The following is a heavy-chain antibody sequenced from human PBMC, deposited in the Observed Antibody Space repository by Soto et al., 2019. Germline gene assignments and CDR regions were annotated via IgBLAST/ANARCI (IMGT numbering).Heavy chain of an antibody. CDR1: GFSFTSYW. CDR2: IKQDGSEE. D-gene: IGHD2-15*01. Sequence: GGSLRLSCAASGFSFTSYWMTWARQVPGKGLEWLAIIKQDGSEEYYVDSVKGRFTISRDNTKNSLYLQMNSLRAEDTAVYYCATPARSSFSNWGLGTLVTVSS. J-gene: IGHJ4*02. V-gene: IGHV3-7*05. CDR3: ATPARSSFSN.